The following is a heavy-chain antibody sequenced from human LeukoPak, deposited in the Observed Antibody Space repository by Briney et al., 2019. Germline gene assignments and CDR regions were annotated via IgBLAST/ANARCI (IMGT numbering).Heavy chain of an antibody. CDR2: MNTNTGNP. D-gene: IGHD3-10*01. CDR3: ARVSAADGLGIYYNRVIGATLYY. V-gene: IGHV7-4-1*02. CDR1: GYIFSNFA. Sequence: ASVKVSCKASGYIFSNFAMTWVRQAPGQGLEWMGWMNTNTGNPTYAQGFTGRFVFSLDTSVNTAYLQIRGLKAEDTAVYFCARVSAADGLGIYYNRVIGATLYYWGQGTLVTVSS. J-gene: IGHJ4*02.